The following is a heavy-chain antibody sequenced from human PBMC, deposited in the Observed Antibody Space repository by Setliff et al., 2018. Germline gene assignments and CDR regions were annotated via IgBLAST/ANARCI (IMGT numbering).Heavy chain of an antibody. CDR1: GYSISSGYY. V-gene: IGHV4-38-2*01. CDR2: IYHSGST. Sequence: PSETLSLTCAVSGYSISSGYYWGWIRQPPGKGLEWIGSIYHSGSTYYNPSLKSRVTISVDTSKNQFSLKLSSVTAADTAVYYCARLWRRIQQIDCWGQGTLVTVSS. CDR3: ARLWRRIQQIDC. J-gene: IGHJ4*02. D-gene: IGHD3-10*01.